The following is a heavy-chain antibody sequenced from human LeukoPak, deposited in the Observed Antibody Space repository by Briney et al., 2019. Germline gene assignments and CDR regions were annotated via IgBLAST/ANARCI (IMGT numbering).Heavy chain of an antibody. J-gene: IGHJ6*04. CDR3: ARDGAAGNIYYYYYGMDV. CDR1: GYTLTELS. V-gene: IGHV1-24*01. D-gene: IGHD6-13*01. Sequence: ASVKVSCKVSGYTLTELSMHWVRQAPGKGLEWMGGFDPEDGETIYAQKFQGRVTMTEDTSTDTAYMELRSLRSDDTAVYYCARDGAAGNIYYYYYGMDVWGKGTTVTVSS. CDR2: FDPEDGET.